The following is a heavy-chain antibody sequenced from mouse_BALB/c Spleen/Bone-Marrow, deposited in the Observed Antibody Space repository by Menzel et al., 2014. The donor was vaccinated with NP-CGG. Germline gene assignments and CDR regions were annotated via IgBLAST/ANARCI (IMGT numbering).Heavy chain of an antibody. CDR2: ISYSGGT. Sequence: EVRLEESGPSLVKPSQTLSLTCSVTGDTITSGYWNWIRKFPGNKLEYMGFISYSGGTYYNPSLRSRISITRDTSKNQYYLHLNSVTTEDTATYYCARTQYYGWLDYWGQGTTLTV. CDR3: ARTQYYGWLDY. J-gene: IGHJ2*01. CDR1: GDTITSGY. D-gene: IGHD1-2*01. V-gene: IGHV3-8*02.